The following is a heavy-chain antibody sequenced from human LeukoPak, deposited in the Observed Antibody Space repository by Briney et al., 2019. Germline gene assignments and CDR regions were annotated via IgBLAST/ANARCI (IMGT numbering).Heavy chain of an antibody. CDR1: GYTFTSYG. CDR2: ISAYNGNT. CDR3: XXXXXXXXXXXXXXXXVPKAAIFDY. J-gene: IGHJ4*02. Sequence: GASVKVSCKASGYTFTSYGISWVRQAPGQGLEWMGWISAYNGNTNYAQKLQGRVTMTTDTSTSTAYMELRSLRSDDTAVYYCXXXXXXXXXXXXXXXXVPKAAIFDYWGQGTLVTVSS. V-gene: IGHV1-18*01.